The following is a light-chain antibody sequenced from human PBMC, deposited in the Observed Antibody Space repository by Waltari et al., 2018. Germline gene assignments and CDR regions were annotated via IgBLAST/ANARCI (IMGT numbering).Light chain of an antibody. J-gene: IGLJ1*01. CDR3: ASWDDSHYV. CDR1: NSNLGSNY. CDR2: RNN. V-gene: IGLV1-47*01. Sequence: QSVLTHPPSASGTPGPRVSISCAGSNSNLGSNYLYWYQQLPGMAPKLLIYRNNQRPSGVPDRFSGSKYGTSASLAISGLRSEDEAVYYCASWDDSHYVFGPGTKVTVL.